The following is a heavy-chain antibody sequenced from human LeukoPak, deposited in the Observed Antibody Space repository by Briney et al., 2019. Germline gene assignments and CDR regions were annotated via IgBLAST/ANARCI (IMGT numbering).Heavy chain of an antibody. CDR3: ARDSSGYYHWFDP. Sequence: SSETLSLTCAVSGGSISSSNWWSWIRQPPGKGLEWIGEINHSGSTNYNPSLKSRVTISVDTSKNQFSLKLTSVTAADTAVYYCARDSSGYYHWFDPWGQGTLVTVSS. V-gene: IGHV4-4*02. J-gene: IGHJ5*02. CDR2: INHSGST. CDR1: GGSISSSNW. D-gene: IGHD3-22*01.